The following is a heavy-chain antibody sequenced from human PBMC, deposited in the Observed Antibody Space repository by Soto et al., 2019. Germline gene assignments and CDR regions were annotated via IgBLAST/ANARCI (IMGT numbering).Heavy chain of an antibody. CDR3: APERGSGLPEAAWFDS. Sequence: EVQLVESGGGLVQPGGSLSLSCAASGFTFSSYWMSWVRQAPGKGLEWVADIKQDGSEKYYVDSVKGRFTISRHNAKNSLCLPTSRPRADETAVHYTAPERGSGLPEAAWFDSWGQGTLVTVSS. CDR2: IKQDGSEK. V-gene: IGHV3-7*01. D-gene: IGHD3-10*01. J-gene: IGHJ5*01. CDR1: GFTFSSYW.